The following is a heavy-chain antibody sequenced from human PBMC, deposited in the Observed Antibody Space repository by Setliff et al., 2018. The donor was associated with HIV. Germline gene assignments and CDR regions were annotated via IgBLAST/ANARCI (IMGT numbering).Heavy chain of an antibody. CDR3: ARAHGSSSYSLGLNY. J-gene: IGHJ4*02. CDR1: GGSISSSNW. V-gene: IGHV4-4*02. D-gene: IGHD6-6*01. Sequence: SETLSLTCAVSGGSISSSNWWSWVRQPPGKGLEWIGEIYHSGSTNYNPSLKSRVTISVDKSKNQFSLKLSSVTAADTAVYYCARAHGSSSYSLGLNYWGRGTLVTVSS. CDR2: IYHSGST.